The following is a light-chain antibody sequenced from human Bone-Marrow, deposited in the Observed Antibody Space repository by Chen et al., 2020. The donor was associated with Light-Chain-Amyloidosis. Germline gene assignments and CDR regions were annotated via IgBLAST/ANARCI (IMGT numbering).Light chain of an antibody. CDR3: QSADSSGTYEVI. Sequence: SYDLTQPPSVSVSPGQTARITCSGDDLPTKYAYWYQQKPGQAPVLVIHRDTERPSGISARFSGSISGTTATLTISGVQAEDEADYHCQSADSSGTYEVIFGGGTKLTVL. J-gene: IGLJ2*01. CDR2: RDT. CDR1: DLPTKY. V-gene: IGLV3-25*03.